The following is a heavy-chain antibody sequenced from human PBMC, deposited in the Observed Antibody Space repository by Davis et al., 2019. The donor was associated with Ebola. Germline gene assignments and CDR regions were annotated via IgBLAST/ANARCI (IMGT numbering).Heavy chain of an antibody. CDR2: IIAYNGNT. D-gene: IGHD2-15*01. CDR1: GYTFTSYG. Sequence: ASVQVSCKASGYTFTSYGISWVRQAPGQGLEWMGWIIAYNGNTNYAQKLQGRVTMTTDTSTSTAYMELRSLRSDDTAVYYCARDLVVVAADIFAYWGQGTLVTVSS. J-gene: IGHJ4*02. CDR3: ARDLVVVAADIFAY. V-gene: IGHV1-18*01.